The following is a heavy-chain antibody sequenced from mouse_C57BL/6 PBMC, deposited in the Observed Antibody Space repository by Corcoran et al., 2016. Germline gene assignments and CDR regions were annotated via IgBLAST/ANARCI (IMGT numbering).Heavy chain of an antibody. D-gene: IGHD1-1*01. CDR3: TTFITTVVDAMDY. Sequence: EVQLQQSGAELVRPGASVKLSCTASGFNIKDYYMHWVKQRPEQGLEWIGRIDPEDGDTEYAPKFQGKATMTADTSSNTAYLQLSSLTSEDTAVYYCTTFITTVVDAMDYWGQGTSVTVSS. J-gene: IGHJ4*01. V-gene: IGHV14-1*01. CDR2: IDPEDGDT. CDR1: GFNIKDYY.